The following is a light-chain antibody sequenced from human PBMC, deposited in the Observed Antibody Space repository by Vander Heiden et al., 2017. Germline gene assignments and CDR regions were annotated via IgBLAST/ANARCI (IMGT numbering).Light chain of an antibody. CDR1: QSVSSSY. CDR2: GAS. Sequence: EIALTQSPGTLSLSPGERATLSCSASQSVSSSYLAWYQQKPGQAPRLLIYGASSRATGIPDRFSGSGSGTDFTLTISRLEPEDFAVYYCQQYGSSPLYTFGQGTKLEIK. V-gene: IGKV3-20*01. J-gene: IGKJ2*01. CDR3: QQYGSSPLYT.